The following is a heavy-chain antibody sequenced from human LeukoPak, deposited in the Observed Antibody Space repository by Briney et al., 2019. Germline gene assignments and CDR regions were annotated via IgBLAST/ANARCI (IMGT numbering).Heavy chain of an antibody. V-gene: IGHV4-34*01. D-gene: IGHD2-2*01. Sequence: SETLSLTCAVYGGSFSAYYWSWIRQPPGRGLEWIGEINHGGSTNYNPSLKSRVTISEDTSKKQFSLKLSSVTAADTAVYYCARRIWVVVPAASKYFDLWGRGTLVTVSS. CDR1: GGSFSAYY. J-gene: IGHJ2*01. CDR2: INHGGST. CDR3: ARRIWVVVPAASKYFDL.